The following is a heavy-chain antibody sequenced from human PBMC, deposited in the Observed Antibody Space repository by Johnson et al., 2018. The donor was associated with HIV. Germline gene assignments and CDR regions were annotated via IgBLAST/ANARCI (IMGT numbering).Heavy chain of an antibody. D-gene: IGHD3-3*02. CDR1: GFTFDDYG. CDR2: INWNGGST. Sequence: VQLVESGGGLVKPGGSLRLSCAASGFTFDDYGMSWVRQAPGKGLEWVSGINWNGGSTGYADSVKGRFTISRDNAKNSLYLQMNSLRGEDTAVYYCARAHLIFPKNAFDIWGQGTMVSVSS. J-gene: IGHJ3*02. CDR3: ARAHLIFPKNAFDI. V-gene: IGHV3-20*04.